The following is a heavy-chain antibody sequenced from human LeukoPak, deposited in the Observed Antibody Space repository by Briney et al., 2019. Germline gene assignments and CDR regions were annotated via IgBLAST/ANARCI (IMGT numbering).Heavy chain of an antibody. Sequence: PSETLSLTCAVYGGSFSGYYWSWIRQPPGKGLEWIGEINHSGSTNYNPSLKSRVTISVDTSKNQFSLKLSSVTAADTAVYYCAKTDIVVVPAATGDWFDPWGQGTLVTVSS. CDR1: GGSFSGYY. D-gene: IGHD2-2*01. CDR2: INHSGST. V-gene: IGHV4-34*01. J-gene: IGHJ5*02. CDR3: AKTDIVVVPAATGDWFDP.